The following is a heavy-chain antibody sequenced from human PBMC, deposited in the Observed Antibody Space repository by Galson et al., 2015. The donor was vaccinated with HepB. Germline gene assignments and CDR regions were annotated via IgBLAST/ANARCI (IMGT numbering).Heavy chain of an antibody. CDR3: ARELTTVTSYNWFDP. J-gene: IGHJ5*02. Sequence: SETLSLTCTVSGGSVSSGSYFWSWIRQPPGKGLEWIGYTYYSGSTKYNPSLKSRVTISVDTSKNQFSLKLSSVTAADTAVYYCARELTTVTSYNWFDPWGQGTLVTVFS. CDR1: GGSVSSGSYF. V-gene: IGHV4-61*01. D-gene: IGHD4-17*01. CDR2: TYYSGST.